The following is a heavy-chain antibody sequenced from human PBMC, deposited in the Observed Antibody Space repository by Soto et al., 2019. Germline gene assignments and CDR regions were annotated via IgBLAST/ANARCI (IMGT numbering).Heavy chain of an antibody. CDR3: ARGYSSSWYNYYYGMDV. CDR2: IYYSGST. D-gene: IGHD6-13*01. Sequence: PSETLSLTCTVSGGSVSSGSYYWSWIRQPPGKGLEWIGYIYYSGSTNYNPSLKSRVTISVDTSKNQFSLKLSSVTAADTAVYYCARGYSSSWYNYYYGMDVWGQGTTVTVS. J-gene: IGHJ6*02. CDR1: GGSVSSGSYY. V-gene: IGHV4-61*01.